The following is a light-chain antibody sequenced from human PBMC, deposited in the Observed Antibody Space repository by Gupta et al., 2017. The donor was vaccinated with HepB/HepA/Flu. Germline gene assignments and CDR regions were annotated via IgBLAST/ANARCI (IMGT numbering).Light chain of an antibody. CDR1: QSINSY. J-gene: IGKJ1*01. CDR2: DAS. V-gene: IGKV1-39*01. CDR3: QRSVGAPRT. Sequence: DIQMTQSPSSLSASVGDRVTITCRASQSINSYLNCYQQEPGKAPKVLIYDASTLQSGVPSRFSGSASATDFTLTISMLPPEDFATYYCQRSVGAPRTFGQGTKVEIK.